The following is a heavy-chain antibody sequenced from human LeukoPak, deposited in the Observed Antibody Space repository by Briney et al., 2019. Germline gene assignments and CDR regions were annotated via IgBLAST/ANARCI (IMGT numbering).Heavy chain of an antibody. J-gene: IGHJ4*02. CDR3: ARAALPDDSVYRPFDY. CDR2: IKPDGSEI. Sequence: GGSLRLSCVGYGFTFGSYSMTWIRQAPGKGLEWVANIKPDGSEIHYVGSVEGRFTISRDNAKNSVYLQMNSLSAEDTALYYCARAALPDDSVYRPFDYGGQGTLVTVSS. CDR1: GFTFGSYS. D-gene: IGHD5/OR15-5a*01. V-gene: IGHV3-7*01.